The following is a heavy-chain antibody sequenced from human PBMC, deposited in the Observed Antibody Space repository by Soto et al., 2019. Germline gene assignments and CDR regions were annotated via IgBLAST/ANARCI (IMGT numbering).Heavy chain of an antibody. CDR3: ARFHYGSGSFYNWLDP. J-gene: IGHJ5*02. Sequence: PSETLSRTCTVSGGSISSYYWSWIRQPPGKRLEWIGYIYYSGSTNYNPSLKSRVTISVDTSKNQFSLKLSSVTAADTAVYYCARFHYGSGSFYNWLDPWGQGTLVTVSS. CDR1: GGSISSYY. CDR2: IYYSGST. D-gene: IGHD3-10*01. V-gene: IGHV4-59*01.